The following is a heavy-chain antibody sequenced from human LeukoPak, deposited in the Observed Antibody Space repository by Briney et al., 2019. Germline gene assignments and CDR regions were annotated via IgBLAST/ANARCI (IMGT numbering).Heavy chain of an antibody. Sequence: GGSLRLSCAASGFTVSSNYMSWVRQAPGKGLEGVSVIYSGGSTYYADSVKGRFTISRDNSKNTLYLQMNSLRAEDTAVYYCARGGLRYFDWLRFDYWGQGTLVTVSS. D-gene: IGHD3-9*01. J-gene: IGHJ4*02. V-gene: IGHV3-53*01. CDR1: GFTVSSNY. CDR2: IYSGGST. CDR3: ARGGLRYFDWLRFDY.